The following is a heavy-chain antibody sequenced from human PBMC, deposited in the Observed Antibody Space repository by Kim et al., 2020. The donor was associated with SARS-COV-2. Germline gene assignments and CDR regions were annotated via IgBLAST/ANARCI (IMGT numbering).Heavy chain of an antibody. V-gene: IGHV3-33*06. CDR3: AKDLYYMVRGVYYYYYGMDV. CDR1: GFTFSSYG. Sequence: GRSLRLSCAASGFTFSSYGMHWVRQAPGKGLEWVAVIWYDGSNKYYADSVKGRFTISRDNSKNTLYLQMNSLRAEDTAVYYCAKDLYYMVRGVYYYYYGMDVWGQGTRVTVSS. CDR2: IWYDGSNK. D-gene: IGHD3-10*01. J-gene: IGHJ6*02.